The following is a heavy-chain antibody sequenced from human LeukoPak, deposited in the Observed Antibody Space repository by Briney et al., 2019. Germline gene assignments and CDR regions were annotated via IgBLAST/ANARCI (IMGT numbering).Heavy chain of an antibody. CDR2: INQDGSKI. CDR1: GFTFSSNG. V-gene: IGHV3-7*01. Sequence: GGSLRLSCAASGFTFSSNGMYWVRQASGKGLEWVANINQDGSKIYYVDSVRGRFTISRDNAMSSLYLQVNSLRAEDTAGCFSATGNSLDDGGQGSLVTVSS. CDR3: ATGNSLDD. J-gene: IGHJ4*02. D-gene: IGHD7-27*01.